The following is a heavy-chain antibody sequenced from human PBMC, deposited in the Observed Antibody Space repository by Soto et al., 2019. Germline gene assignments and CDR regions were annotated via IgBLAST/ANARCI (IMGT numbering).Heavy chain of an antibody. Sequence: QVQLVESGGGVVQPGRSLRLSCAGSGFTFSNYGLHWVRQAPGKGLEWVAGISYDGSNKYYADSVKGRFTISRDNSNNMLYLQMDRLRAEDTAEYYCAKDGAPRYCSRSSCHPAGAYWGQGTLVTVSS. CDR1: GFTFSNYG. V-gene: IGHV3-30*18. CDR3: AKDGAPRYCSRSSCHPAGAY. D-gene: IGHD2-15*01. J-gene: IGHJ4*02. CDR2: ISYDGSNK.